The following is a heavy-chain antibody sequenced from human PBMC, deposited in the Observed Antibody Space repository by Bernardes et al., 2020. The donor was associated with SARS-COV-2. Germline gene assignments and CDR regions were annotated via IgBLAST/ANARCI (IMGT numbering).Heavy chain of an antibody. CDR3: TAERGFAIFF. CDR2: IKSKTAGGTT. Sequence: SLILSCAASGFTFTNAWMSWVRQAPGKGLEWVGRIKSKTAGGTTDYAAPVKGRFTISRDDSKNTLYLQMNSLKVEDTAVYYCTAERGFAIFFWGQGTLVTVSS. CDR1: GFTFTNAW. V-gene: IGHV3-15*01. D-gene: IGHD3-3*01. J-gene: IGHJ4*02.